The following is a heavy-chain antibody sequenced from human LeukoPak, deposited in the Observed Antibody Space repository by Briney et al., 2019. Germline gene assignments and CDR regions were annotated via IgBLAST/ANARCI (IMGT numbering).Heavy chain of an antibody. Sequence: SVKVSCKASGDTLNNYAFSWVRQAPGQGLEWMGGIIPNIGTTNYAQRFQDRVAITTDESTTTVYMELSRLRSEDTAVYYCAREGATIHAGLHYWGQGTLVTVSS. V-gene: IGHV1-69*05. J-gene: IGHJ4*02. CDR1: GDTLNNYA. D-gene: IGHD1-26*01. CDR3: AREGATIHAGLHY. CDR2: IIPNIGTT.